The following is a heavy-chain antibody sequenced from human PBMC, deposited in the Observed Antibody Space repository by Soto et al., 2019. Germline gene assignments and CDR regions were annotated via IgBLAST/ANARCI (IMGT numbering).Heavy chain of an antibody. J-gene: IGHJ4*02. D-gene: IGHD5-12*01. V-gene: IGHV3-13*01. CDR2: IGTAGDT. CDR3: ARRGRDGYKSLDY. CDR1: GFTFSSYD. Sequence: GGSLRLSCAASGFTFSSYDMHWVRQATGKGLERVSAIGTAGDTYYPGSVKGRFTISRENAKNSLYLQMNSLRAGDTAVYYCARRGRDGYKSLDYWGQGTLVTVSS.